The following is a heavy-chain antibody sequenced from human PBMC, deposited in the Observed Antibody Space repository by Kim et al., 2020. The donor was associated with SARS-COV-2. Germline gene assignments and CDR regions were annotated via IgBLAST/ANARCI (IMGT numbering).Heavy chain of an antibody. CDR2: IKQDGSEK. J-gene: IGHJ4*02. V-gene: IGHV3-7*01. CDR1: GFTFSSYW. CDR3: ARDVSPLSYSSSWYAHYFDY. D-gene: IGHD6-13*01. Sequence: GGSLRLSCAASGFTFSSYWMSWVRQAPGKGLEWVANIKQDGSEKYYVDSVKGRFTISRDNAKNSLYLQMNSLRAEDTAVYYCARDVSPLSYSSSWYAHYFDYWGQGTLVTVSS.